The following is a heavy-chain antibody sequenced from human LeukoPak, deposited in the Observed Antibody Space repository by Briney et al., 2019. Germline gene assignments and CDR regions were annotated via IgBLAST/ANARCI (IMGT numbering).Heavy chain of an antibody. D-gene: IGHD3-3*01. Sequence: SETLSLTCTISGGSISSYYWSWIRQPPGKGLEWIGYIYYTGSTNHNPSLKSRVTISVDTSKNQFSPKLSSVTAADTAVYYCARDNYDFFAFDIWGQGTMVTVSS. CDR2: IYYTGST. J-gene: IGHJ3*02. CDR3: ARDNYDFFAFDI. CDR1: GGSISSYY. V-gene: IGHV4-59*12.